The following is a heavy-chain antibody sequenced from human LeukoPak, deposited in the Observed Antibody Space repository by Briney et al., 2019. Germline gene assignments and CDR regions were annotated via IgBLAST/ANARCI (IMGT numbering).Heavy chain of an antibody. CDR3: ARDRGMTTVTNLFDY. CDR1: GFTFSSYS. V-gene: IGHV3-21*01. Sequence: GGSLRLSCVASGFTFSSYSMNWVRQAPGKGLEWVSSISSSSSYIYYADSVKGRFTISRDNAKNSLYLQMNSLRAEDTAVYYCARDRGMTTVTNLFDYWGQGTLVTVSS. D-gene: IGHD4-11*01. J-gene: IGHJ4*02. CDR2: ISSSSSYI.